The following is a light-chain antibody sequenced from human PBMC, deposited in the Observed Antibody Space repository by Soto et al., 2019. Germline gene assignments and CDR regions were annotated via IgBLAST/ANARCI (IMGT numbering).Light chain of an antibody. CDR2: GAS. CDR3: QQYGSSPRKTWT. J-gene: IGKJ1*01. Sequence: EIVLTQSPGTLSLSPGERATLSCRASQSVSSSYLAWYQQKPGQAPRLLIYGASSRATGIPDRFSGSGSGTDFTLTISRLEPEDFAVYYCQQYGSSPRKTWTVGQGTKVEIK. V-gene: IGKV3-20*01. CDR1: QSVSSSY.